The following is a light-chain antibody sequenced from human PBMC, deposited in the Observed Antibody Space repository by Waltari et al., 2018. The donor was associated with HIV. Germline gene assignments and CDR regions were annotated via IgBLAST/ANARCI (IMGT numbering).Light chain of an antibody. CDR1: QNVDSW. CDR2: KAS. CDR3: QQYNSDFYT. J-gene: IGKJ2*01. Sequence: IQMTQSPSILSASVGDRVTITCRASQNVDSWLAWYQQRPGKAHKLLIYKASTLQYGVPARFTGSGSGTNFTLTINSLHPDDFATYYCQQYNSDFYTFGLGTRLDLK. V-gene: IGKV1-5*03.